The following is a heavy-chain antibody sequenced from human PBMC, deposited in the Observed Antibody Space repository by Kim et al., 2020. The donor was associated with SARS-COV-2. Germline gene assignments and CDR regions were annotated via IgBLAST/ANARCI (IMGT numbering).Heavy chain of an antibody. CDR2: IYYSGNT. V-gene: IGHV4-59*08. CDR1: GDSIRNYY. J-gene: IGHJ5*02. Sequence: SETLSLTCSVSGDSIRNYYWSWIRQPPGKGLEWLGYIYYSGNTNYNPSLKSRIRISLDTSKSQFYLKLSSVTAADTAVYYCATVGDYGWGAWGQGILVAVSS. D-gene: IGHD4-17*01. CDR3: ATVGDYGWGA.